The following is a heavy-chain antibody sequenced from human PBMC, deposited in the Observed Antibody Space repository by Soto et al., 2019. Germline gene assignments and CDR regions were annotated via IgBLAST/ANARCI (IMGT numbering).Heavy chain of an antibody. CDR3: GRGGSGASPQWAGCDY. D-gene: IGHD3-3*01. CDR2: LNPNSGGT. J-gene: IGHJ4*02. CDR1: GSTFTAYS. Sequence: AGLNVASKASGSTFTAYSMHWVRQAPEQGPAGFGWLNPNSGGTNYAQKFQGMVTMTRDTSISTAYMELTMLRCDDTALYYCGRGGSGASPQWAGCDYWGQGTLVTVSS. V-gene: IGHV1-2*02.